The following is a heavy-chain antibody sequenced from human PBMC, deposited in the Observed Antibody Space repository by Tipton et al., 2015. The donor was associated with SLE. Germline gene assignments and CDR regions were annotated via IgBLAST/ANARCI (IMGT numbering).Heavy chain of an antibody. CDR2: IYTSGST. Sequence: TLSLTCTVSGGSISSGSYYCSWIRQPAGKGLEWIGRIYTSGSTNYNPSLKSRVTMSVDTSKDQFSLKLSSVTAADTAVYYCASGAPSGVDYWGQGTLVTVSS. D-gene: IGHD6-25*01. CDR1: GGSISSGSYY. V-gene: IGHV4-61*02. J-gene: IGHJ4*02. CDR3: ASGAPSGVDY.